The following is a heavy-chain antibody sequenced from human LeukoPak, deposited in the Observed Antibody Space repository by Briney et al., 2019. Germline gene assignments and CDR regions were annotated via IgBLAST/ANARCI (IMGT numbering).Heavy chain of an antibody. CDR3: ARRGFRITMVRGVDFDY. CDR2: INHSGST. CDR1: GGSFSGYY. D-gene: IGHD3-10*01. J-gene: IGHJ4*02. Sequence: SETLSLTCAVYGGSFSGYYWSWIRQPPGKGLEWIGEINHSGSTNYNPSLKSRVTISVDTSKNQFFLKLSSVTAADTAVYYCARRGFRITMVRGVDFDYWGQGTLVTVSS. V-gene: IGHV4-34*01.